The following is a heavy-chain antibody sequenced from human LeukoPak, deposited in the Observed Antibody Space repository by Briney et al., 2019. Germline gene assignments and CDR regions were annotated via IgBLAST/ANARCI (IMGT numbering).Heavy chain of an antibody. CDR1: GYTFTDYY. V-gene: IGHV1-69-2*01. Sequence: GATVKTSCKASGYTFTDYYMHWVQQAPGKGLEWMGRVDPEDGETIYAEKFQGRVTITADTSTDTAYMELSSLRSEDTAVYYCATSGAGSGWYVWGQGTLVTVSS. D-gene: IGHD6-19*01. CDR2: VDPEDGET. J-gene: IGHJ4*02. CDR3: ATSGAGSGWYV.